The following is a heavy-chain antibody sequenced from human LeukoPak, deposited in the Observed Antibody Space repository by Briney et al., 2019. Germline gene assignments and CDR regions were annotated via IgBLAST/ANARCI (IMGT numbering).Heavy chain of an antibody. CDR3: ARNRFGVVGGYFDY. Sequence: MSSETLSLTCTVSGRSISSYYWSWIRQPPGKGLEWIGYIYYSGSTNYNPSLKSRVTISVDTSKNQFSLKLSSVTAADTAVYYCARNRFGVVGGYFDYWGQGTLVTVSS. CDR2: IYYSGST. J-gene: IGHJ4*02. V-gene: IGHV4-59*08. CDR1: GRSISSYY. D-gene: IGHD3-3*01.